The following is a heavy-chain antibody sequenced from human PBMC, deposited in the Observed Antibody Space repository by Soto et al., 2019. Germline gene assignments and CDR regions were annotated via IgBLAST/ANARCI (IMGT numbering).Heavy chain of an antibody. Sequence: SETLSRTCTVSGGSIKSSDYHWIWTRQSPAKVLEWIGYIHNSGTSFYNPSLRGRVTVTLDTSRSQFSLTLASVTAAGTAVYYCVREERIAAPQLDYWGQGIPVTVSS. CDR2: IHNSGTS. V-gene: IGHV4-30-4*01. J-gene: IGHJ4*02. CDR3: VREERIAAPQLDY. CDR1: GGSIKSSDYH. D-gene: IGHD6-6*01.